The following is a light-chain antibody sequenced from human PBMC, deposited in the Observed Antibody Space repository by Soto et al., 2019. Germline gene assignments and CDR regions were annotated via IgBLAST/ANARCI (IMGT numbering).Light chain of an antibody. J-gene: IGKJ4*01. CDR1: QSVSSN. V-gene: IGKV3-15*01. Sequence: EIVMTQSPATLSVSPGEGATVSCRASQSVSSNLAWYQQKPGQAPRLLIYGSSTRATGIPARFSGSGSGTEFTLTISSLQSEDFAVYYCHQRSNWPLTFGGGTKLEIK. CDR2: GSS. CDR3: HQRSNWPLT.